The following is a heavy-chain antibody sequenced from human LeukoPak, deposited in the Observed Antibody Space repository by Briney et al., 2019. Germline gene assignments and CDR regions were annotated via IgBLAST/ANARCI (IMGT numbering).Heavy chain of an antibody. CDR2: ISYDGSNK. CDR3: AENSALEY. Sequence: PGRSLRLSCAASGSTFSSYAMHWVRQAPGKGLEWVAVISYDGSNKYYADSVKGRFTISRDNSKNTLYLQMNSLRAEDTAVYYCAENSALEYWGQGTLVSVSS. D-gene: IGHD1/OR15-1a*01. CDR1: GSTFSSYA. J-gene: IGHJ4*02. V-gene: IGHV3-30-3*01.